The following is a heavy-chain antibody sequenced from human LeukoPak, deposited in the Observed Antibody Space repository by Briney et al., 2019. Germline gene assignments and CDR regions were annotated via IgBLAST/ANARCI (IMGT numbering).Heavy chain of an antibody. V-gene: IGHV3-30-3*01. D-gene: IGHD6-19*01. J-gene: IGHJ5*02. CDR1: GFTFSSHA. CDR3: ARAYSSGHNWFDP. Sequence: QPGRSLRLSCAASGFTFSSHAMYWVRQAPGKGLEWVAVISYDGSNKYYADSVKGRFTISRDNSKNTLYLQMNSLRAEDTAVYYCARAYSSGHNWFDPWGQGTLVTVSS. CDR2: ISYDGSNK.